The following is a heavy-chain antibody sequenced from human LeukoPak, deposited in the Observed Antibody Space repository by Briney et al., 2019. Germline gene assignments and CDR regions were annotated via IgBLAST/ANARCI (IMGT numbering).Heavy chain of an antibody. CDR3: ARGGYYGSSGYYVFYYYYYMDV. J-gene: IGHJ6*03. CDR1: GGSISSGSYY. CDR2: IYTSGST. D-gene: IGHD3-22*01. V-gene: IGHV4-61*02. Sequence: SETLSLTCTVSGGSISSGSYYWSWIRQPAGKGLEWIGRIYTSGSTNYNPSLKSRVTISVDTSKNQFSLKLSSVTAADTAVYYCARGGYYGSSGYYVFYYYYYMDVWGKGTTVTVSS.